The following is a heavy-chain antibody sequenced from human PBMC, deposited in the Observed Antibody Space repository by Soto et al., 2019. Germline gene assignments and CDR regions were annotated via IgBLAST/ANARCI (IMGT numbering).Heavy chain of an antibody. CDR3: ARQYYYDSSGYPRGYDI. CDR2: IYPGDSDT. Sequence: PGESLKISCKGSGYTFTSYWIGWVRQMPGKGLEWMGIIYPGDSDTTYSPSFQGQVTISADKSISTAYLQWSSLKASDTAMYYCARQYYYDSSGYPRGYDIWSHGTMVTVSS. CDR1: GYTFTSYW. V-gene: IGHV5-51*01. J-gene: IGHJ3*02. D-gene: IGHD3-22*01.